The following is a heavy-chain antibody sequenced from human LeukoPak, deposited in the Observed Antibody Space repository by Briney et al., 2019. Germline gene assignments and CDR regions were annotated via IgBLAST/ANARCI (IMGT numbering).Heavy chain of an antibody. J-gene: IGHJ4*02. V-gene: IGHV1-46*01. Sequence: ASVKASCKASGYTFTSYYMHWVRQAPGQGLEWMGIINPSGGSTSYAQKFQGRVTMTRDTSTSTVYMELSSLRSEDTAVYYCARTYSRLYFDYWGQGTLVTVSS. CDR1: GYTFTSYY. D-gene: IGHD2-21*01. CDR3: ARTYSRLYFDY. CDR2: INPSGGST.